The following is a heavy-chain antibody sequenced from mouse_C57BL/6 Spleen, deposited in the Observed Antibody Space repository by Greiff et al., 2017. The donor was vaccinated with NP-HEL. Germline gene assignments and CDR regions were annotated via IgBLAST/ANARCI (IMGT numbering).Heavy chain of an antibody. CDR3: ESPSLYYDSFAD. V-gene: IGHV1-26*01. Sequence: VQLQQSGPELVKPGASVKISCKASGYTFTNYYMNWVKQRPGQSLEWIGDINPNNGGTSYNQKFKGKATLTVDKSSSTAYMQLRSLTSEDSAVYYCESPSLYYDSFADWGQGTLVTVSA. J-gene: IGHJ3*01. CDR2: INPNNGGT. D-gene: IGHD2-4*01. CDR1: GYTFTNYY.